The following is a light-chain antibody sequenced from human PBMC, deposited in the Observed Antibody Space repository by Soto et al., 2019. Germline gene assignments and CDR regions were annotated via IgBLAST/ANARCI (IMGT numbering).Light chain of an antibody. V-gene: IGKV3D-20*01. J-gene: IGKJ5*01. CDR3: QQYAGSQIT. Sequence: EIVLTQSPGTLSLSPGERATLFCGASQSVSGNYLAWYQQKPGLAPRIVIYDASSMATGIPDRFIGSGSGTDFTLTINRLEPEDFAVYYCQQYAGSQITFGQGTRLEIK. CDR1: QSVSGNY. CDR2: DAS.